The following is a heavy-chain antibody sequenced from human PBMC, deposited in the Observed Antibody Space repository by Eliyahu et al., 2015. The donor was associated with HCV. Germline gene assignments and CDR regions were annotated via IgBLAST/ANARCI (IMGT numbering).Heavy chain of an antibody. D-gene: IGHD2-2*01. CDR3: AKDFGTSGWVWLDP. Sequence: EVQLLESGGGLVQPGGSLXLSCAASGFXFRXYIXAWVRQAPGKGLGWVAAVSSSGDNTYYADSVKGRFSISRDNSMNTLYLQMNSLRADDTGVYFCAKDFGTSGWVWLDPWGQGTLVTVSS. CDR2: VSSSGDNT. V-gene: IGHV3-23*01. CDR1: GFXFRXYI. J-gene: IGHJ5*02.